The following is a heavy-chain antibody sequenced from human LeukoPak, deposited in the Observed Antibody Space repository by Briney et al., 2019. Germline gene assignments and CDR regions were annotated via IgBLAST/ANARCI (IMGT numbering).Heavy chain of an antibody. Sequence: SETLSLTCAVSGGPISIYYWMWIRQPPGKARECIGYIYHSGSTNYYPHLKSRSTISVDTTNNQSSQKLSSVTAADTAVYYCARSVGGDSSGYPPSYWGQGTLVTVSS. D-gene: IGHD3-22*01. CDR1: GGPISIYY. V-gene: IGHV4-59*13. CDR2: IYHSGST. J-gene: IGHJ4*02. CDR3: ARSVGGDSSGYPPSY.